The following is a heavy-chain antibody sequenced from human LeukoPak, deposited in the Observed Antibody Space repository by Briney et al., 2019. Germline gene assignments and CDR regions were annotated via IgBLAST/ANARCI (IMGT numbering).Heavy chain of an antibody. Sequence: GGSLRLSCAASGFTFSNYGMNWVRQAPGKGLEWVSGISPSGDITYYADSVKGRFTISRDNAKNSLYLQMNSLRAEDTAVYYCARGLNWNFDYWGQGTLVTVSS. J-gene: IGHJ4*02. CDR2: ISPSGDIT. D-gene: IGHD1-1*01. CDR1: GFTFSNYG. V-gene: IGHV3-21*01. CDR3: ARGLNWNFDY.